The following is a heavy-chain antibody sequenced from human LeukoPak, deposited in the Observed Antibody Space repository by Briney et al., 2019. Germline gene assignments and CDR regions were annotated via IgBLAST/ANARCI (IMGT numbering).Heavy chain of an antibody. V-gene: IGHV5-51*03. D-gene: IGHD1-26*01. J-gene: IGHJ4*02. Sequence: GESLKISCKGSGYSFTSYWIGWVRLMPGKGLEWVGIIYPGDSDTRYSPSFQGQVTISADKSISTAYLQCSSLKASDTAMYYCARWRVGAIRLPFDYWGQGTLVTVSS. CDR2: IYPGDSDT. CDR1: GYSFTSYW. CDR3: ARWRVGAIRLPFDY.